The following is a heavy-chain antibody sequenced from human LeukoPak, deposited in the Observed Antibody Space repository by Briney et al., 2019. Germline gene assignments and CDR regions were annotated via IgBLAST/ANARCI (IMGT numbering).Heavy chain of an antibody. D-gene: IGHD6-19*01. CDR2: IIPIFGTA. CDR3: ARDWMGRDVAVAGPYDY. V-gene: IGHV1-69*05. Sequence: VASVKVSCKASGGTFSSYAISWVRQAPGQGLEWMGRIIPIFGTANYAQKFQGRVTITTDESTSTAYMELSSLRSEDTAVYYCARDWMGRDVAVAGPYDYWGQGTLVTVSS. J-gene: IGHJ4*02. CDR1: GGTFSSYA.